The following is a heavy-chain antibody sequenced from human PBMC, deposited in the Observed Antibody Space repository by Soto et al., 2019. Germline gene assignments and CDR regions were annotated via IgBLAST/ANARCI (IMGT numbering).Heavy chain of an antibody. CDR2: MNPNSGNT. CDR3: ARGVVDDI. J-gene: IGHJ3*02. CDR1: GYTSTIYD. D-gene: IGHD2-15*01. Sequence: ASVKVSGKASGYTSTIYDINWVRQATGQGLEWMGWMNPNSGNTGYAQKFQGRVTMPRNTSRSTAYMELSSLRSEAKAVYHCARGVVDDIWGQGTMATASS. V-gene: IGHV1-8*01.